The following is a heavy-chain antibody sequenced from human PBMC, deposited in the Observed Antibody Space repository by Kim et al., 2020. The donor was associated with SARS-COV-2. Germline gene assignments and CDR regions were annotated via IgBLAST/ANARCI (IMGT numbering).Heavy chain of an antibody. J-gene: IGHJ6*02. CDR1: GYTFTSYG. Sequence: ASVKVSCKASGYTFTSYGISWVRQAPGQGLEWMGWISAYNGNTNYAQKLQGRVTMTTDTSTSTAYMELRSLRSDDTAVYYCARALSEGAAAGNTAIYYYYYGMDVWGQGTTVTVSS. CDR2: ISAYNGNT. V-gene: IGHV1-18*01. CDR3: ARALSEGAAAGNTAIYYYYYGMDV. D-gene: IGHD6-13*01.